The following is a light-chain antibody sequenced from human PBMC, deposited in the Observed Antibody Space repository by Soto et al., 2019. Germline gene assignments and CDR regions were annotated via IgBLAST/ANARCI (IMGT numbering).Light chain of an antibody. CDR2: EVS. Sequence: QSVLTQPRSVSGSPGQSVTISCTGTSSDVGDYNYVSWYQQHPGKAPKFIIYEVSKRPSGVPDRFSGSKSGNTASLTISGLQAEDEPDYYCCSYAGTYTVVFGGGTKVTVL. CDR3: CSYAGTYTVV. CDR1: SSDVGDYNY. J-gene: IGLJ2*01. V-gene: IGLV2-11*01.